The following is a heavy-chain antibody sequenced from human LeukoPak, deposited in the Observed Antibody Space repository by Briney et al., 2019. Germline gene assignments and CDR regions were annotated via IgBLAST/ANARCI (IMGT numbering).Heavy chain of an antibody. V-gene: IGHV3-30*04. J-gene: IGHJ4*02. D-gene: IGHD1-26*01. CDR3: ARSGVGPFDY. CDR1: GFTFSSYA. Sequence: PGGSLRLSCAASGFTFSSYAMHWVRQAPGKGLEWVAVISYDGSNKYHADSVKGRFTISRDNSKNTLYLQMNSLRAEDTAVYYCARSGVGPFDYWGQGTLVTVSS. CDR2: ISYDGSNK.